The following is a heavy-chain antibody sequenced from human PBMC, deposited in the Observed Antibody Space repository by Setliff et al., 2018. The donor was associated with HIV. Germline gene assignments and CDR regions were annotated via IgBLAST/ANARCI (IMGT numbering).Heavy chain of an antibody. Sequence: PSETLSLTCTVSGGSITNGGYYWSWIRQPAGKGLEWIGHIYTSGSTNLNPSLKSRVTISMDMSKNQFSLKLTSLTAADTAVYYCARGSGTFYDVLTFGPWGQGTLVTVSS. J-gene: IGHJ4*02. CDR1: GGSITNGGYY. D-gene: IGHD3-9*01. CDR2: IYTSGST. V-gene: IGHV4-61*09. CDR3: ARGSGTFYDVLTFGP.